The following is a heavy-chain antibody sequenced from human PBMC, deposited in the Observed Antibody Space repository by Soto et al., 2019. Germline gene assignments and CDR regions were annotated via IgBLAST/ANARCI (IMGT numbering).Heavy chain of an antibody. J-gene: IGHJ5*02. CDR3: AHRRPWSSNWNSGWFDP. V-gene: IGHV2-5*02. CDR1: GFSLTTSGVG. CDR2: IYWDDDK. D-gene: IGHD1-20*01. Sequence: QITLKESGPTLLSPTQTLTLTCTFSGFSLTTSGVGVGWIRQPPGKALEWLAVIYWDDDKRYSPSLNSRLTITKDTSKHQVVLTMTNMDPVDTATYFCAHRRPWSSNWNSGWFDPWGQGTLVTVSS.